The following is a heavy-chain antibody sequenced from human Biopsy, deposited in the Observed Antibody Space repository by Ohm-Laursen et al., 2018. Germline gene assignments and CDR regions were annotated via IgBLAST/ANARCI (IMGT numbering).Heavy chain of an antibody. Sequence: SPRLSCAASGFSFADFAMHWVRQSPGKGLEWVAGIDWNSRNINYGDSVKGRFSVSRDNAKNSLYLQMNSLRGEDTALYYCVKDTNWNYVWDRPGATKGMDVWGQGTTVTVSS. J-gene: IGHJ6*02. D-gene: IGHD1-7*01. CDR3: VKDTNWNYVWDRPGATKGMDV. V-gene: IGHV3-9*01. CDR1: GFSFADFA. CDR2: IDWNSRNI.